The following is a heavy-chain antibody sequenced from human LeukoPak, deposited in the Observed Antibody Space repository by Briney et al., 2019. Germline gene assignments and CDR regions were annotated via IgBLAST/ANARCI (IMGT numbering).Heavy chain of an antibody. CDR3: ARAGWGWGGGDSFDV. J-gene: IGHJ3*01. D-gene: IGHD6-19*01. V-gene: IGHV2-70*17. CDR1: GFSLTTSGMC. Sequence: SESGPALVKPTQTLTLTCTFFGFSLTTSGMCVSWIRQPPGKAPERLARIDWEGGNLYSTSLKTRLTISKDNPKNQGLLTLTNLDPGDTGPYYCARAGWGWGGGDSFDVWGPGTMVTVSS. CDR2: IDWEGGN.